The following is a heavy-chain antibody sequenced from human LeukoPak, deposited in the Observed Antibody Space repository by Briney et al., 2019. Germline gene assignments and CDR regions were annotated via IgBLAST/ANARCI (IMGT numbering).Heavy chain of an antibody. V-gene: IGHV1-2*02. CDR3: ARDYYDSSGYYY. CDR1: GYTFTGYY. D-gene: IGHD3-22*01. CDR2: INPNSGGT. J-gene: IGHJ4*02. Sequence: ASVKVSCKASGYTFTGYYMHWVRQAPGQGLEWMGWINPNSGGTNYAQKFQGRVTMTRDTSISTAYMELSKLRSDDTAVYYCARDYYDSSGYYYWGQGTLVTVSS.